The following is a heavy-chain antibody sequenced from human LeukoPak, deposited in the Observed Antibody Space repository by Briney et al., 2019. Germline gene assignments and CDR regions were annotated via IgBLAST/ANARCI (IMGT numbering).Heavy chain of an antibody. V-gene: IGHV4-39*01. J-gene: IGHJ6*03. CDR3: ARHRYYYRSGSYYGAPYYMDV. D-gene: IGHD3-10*01. CDR2: IYYSGST. Sequence: PSETLSLTCTVSGGSISSSPYYWGWIRQPPVKGLEWIGSIYYSGSTYYNPSLKSRVTISVDTSKNQFSLKLSSVTAADTAVYYCARHRYYYRSGSYYGAPYYMDVWGKGTTVTISS. CDR1: GGSISSSPYY.